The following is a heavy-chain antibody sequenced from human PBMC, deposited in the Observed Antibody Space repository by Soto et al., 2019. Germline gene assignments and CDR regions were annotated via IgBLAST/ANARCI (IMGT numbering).Heavy chain of an antibody. CDR3: ARDFGYCSGGSCFGDAFDI. CDR1: GYTFTSYG. Sequence: ASVKVSFKASGYTFTSYGISWVRQAPGQGLEWMGWISAYNGNTNYAQKLQGRVTMTTDTSTSTAYMELRSLRSDDTAVYYCARDFGYCSGGSCFGDAFDIWGQGTMVTVSS. CDR2: ISAYNGNT. D-gene: IGHD2-15*01. V-gene: IGHV1-18*04. J-gene: IGHJ3*02.